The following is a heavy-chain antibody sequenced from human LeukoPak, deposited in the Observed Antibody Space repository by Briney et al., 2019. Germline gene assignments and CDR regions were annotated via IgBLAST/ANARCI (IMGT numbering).Heavy chain of an antibody. CDR2: IYYSGST. CDR3: ARRIAVAGTSYYYYGMDV. CDR1: GGSISSSSYY. J-gene: IGHJ6*02. Sequence: SETLSLTCTVSGGSISSSSYYWGWIRQPPGEGLEWIGSIYYSGSTYYNPSLKSRVTISVDTSKNQFSLKLSSVTAADTAVYYCARRIAVAGTSYYYYGMDVWGQGTTVTVSS. D-gene: IGHD6-19*01. V-gene: IGHV4-39*01.